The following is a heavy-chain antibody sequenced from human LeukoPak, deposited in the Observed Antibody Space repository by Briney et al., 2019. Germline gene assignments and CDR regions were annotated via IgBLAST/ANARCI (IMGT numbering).Heavy chain of an antibody. D-gene: IGHD3-10*01. CDR2: MNPNSGNT. CDR3: ARGRITMVRGVTGGFDP. J-gene: IGHJ5*02. CDR1: GCTFTSYD. Sequence: ASVKVSCKASGCTFTSYDINWVRQATGQGLEWMGWMNPNSGNTGYAQKFQGRVTMTRNTSISTAYMELSSLRSEDTAVYYCARGRITMVRGVTGGFDPWGQGTLVTVSS. V-gene: IGHV1-8*01.